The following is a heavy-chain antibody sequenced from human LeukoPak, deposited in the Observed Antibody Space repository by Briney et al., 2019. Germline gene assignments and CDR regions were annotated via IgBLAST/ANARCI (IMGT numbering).Heavy chain of an antibody. V-gene: IGHV1-69*01. D-gene: IGHD3-22*01. J-gene: IGHJ4*02. CDR3: ARSKAVYYYDSSGYYAFDY. CDR1: GGTFSSYA. CDR2: IIPIFGTA. Sequence: SVKVSCKASGGTFSSYAISWVRQAPGQGLEWMGGIIPIFGTANYAQKFQGRVTITADESTSTAYMELSSLRSEDTAVYYCARSKAVYYYDSSGYYAFDYWGQGTLVTVSS.